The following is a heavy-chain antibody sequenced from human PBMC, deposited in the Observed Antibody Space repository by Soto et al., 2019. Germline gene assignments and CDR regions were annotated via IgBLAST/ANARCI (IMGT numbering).Heavy chain of an antibody. V-gene: IGHV3-9*01. CDR2: ISWNSGSI. D-gene: IGHD6-13*01. J-gene: IGHJ6*03. CDR3: AKEASSWYQYYYYYYMDV. Sequence: PGGSLRLSCAASGFTFDDYAMHWVRQAPGKGLEWVSGISWNSGSIGYADSVKGRFTISRDNAKNSLYLQMNSLRAEDTALYYCAKEASSWYQYYYYYYMDVWGKGTTVTVSS. CDR1: GFTFDDYA.